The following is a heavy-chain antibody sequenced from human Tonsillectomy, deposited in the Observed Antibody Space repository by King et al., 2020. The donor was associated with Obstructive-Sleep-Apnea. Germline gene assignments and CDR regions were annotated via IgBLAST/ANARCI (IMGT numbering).Heavy chain of an antibody. D-gene: IGHD3-10*01. J-gene: IGHJ4*02. Sequence: VQLQESGPGLVKPSETLSLTCIVSGYSISSGYYWGWIRQPPGKGLEWIGSIYLSGSTYYNPSLKSRVTISVDTSKNQFSLKLSSVTAADTAGYYCAWDVLLWFGEFEDDYWGQGTLVTVSS. CDR3: AWDVLLWFGEFEDDY. CDR2: IYLSGST. V-gene: IGHV4-38-2*02. CDR1: GYSISSGYY.